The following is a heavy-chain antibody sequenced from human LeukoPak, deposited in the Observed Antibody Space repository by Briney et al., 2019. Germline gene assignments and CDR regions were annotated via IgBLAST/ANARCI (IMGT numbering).Heavy chain of an antibody. CDR2: IYYSGST. CDR3: AVAYCGGDCYLEYFRH. D-gene: IGHD2-21*01. V-gene: IGHV4-39*01. Sequence: SETLPLTCTVSGGSISSSSYYWGWIRQPPGKGLEWIGSIYYSGSTYYNPSLKSRVTISVDTSRNQFSLKLSSVTAADTAVYYCAVAYCGGDCYLEYFRHWGQGTLVTVSS. CDR1: GGSISSSSYY. J-gene: IGHJ1*01.